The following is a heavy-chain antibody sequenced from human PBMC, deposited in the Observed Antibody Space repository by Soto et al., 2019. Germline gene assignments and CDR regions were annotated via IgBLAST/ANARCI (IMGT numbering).Heavy chain of an antibody. Sequence: SETLSLTCTVSGGSISSGGYYWSWIRQHPGKGLEWIGYIYYSGSTYYNPSLKSRVTISVDTSKNQFSLKLSPVTAADTAVYYCARDCNSIAARRRWLDPWGQGTLVTVSS. J-gene: IGHJ5*02. CDR1: GGSISSGGYY. CDR2: IYYSGST. V-gene: IGHV4-31*03. D-gene: IGHD6-6*01. CDR3: ARDCNSIAARRRWLDP.